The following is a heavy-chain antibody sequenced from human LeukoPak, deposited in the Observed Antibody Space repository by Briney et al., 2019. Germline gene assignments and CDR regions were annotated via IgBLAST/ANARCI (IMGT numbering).Heavy chain of an antibody. CDR3: AKDLYCSGGSCLNGGNY. Sequence: GGTLRLSCSASGFTFSSYAMSWVRQAPGKGLEWVSAIRASGGTAYYADSVKGRFTISRDNSKNTLYLQMNSLRAEDTAVYYCAKDLYCSGGSCLNGGNYWGQGTLVTVSS. V-gene: IGHV3-23*01. J-gene: IGHJ4*02. CDR2: IRASGGTA. D-gene: IGHD2-15*01. CDR1: GFTFSSYA.